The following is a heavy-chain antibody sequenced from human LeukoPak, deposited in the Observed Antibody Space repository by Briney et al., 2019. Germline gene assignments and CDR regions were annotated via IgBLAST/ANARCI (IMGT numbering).Heavy chain of an antibody. CDR2: ISYDGSNK. J-gene: IGHJ4*02. CDR1: GFTFSSYG. CDR3: ATTLNIATPGHL. D-gene: IGHD6-13*01. V-gene: IGHV3-30*03. Sequence: GGSLRLSCAASGFTFSSYGMHWVRQAPGKGLEWVAVISYDGSNKYYADSVKGRFTISRDNAKNSVYLQMSSLRAEDTGVYYCATTLNIATPGHLWGQGALVTVSS.